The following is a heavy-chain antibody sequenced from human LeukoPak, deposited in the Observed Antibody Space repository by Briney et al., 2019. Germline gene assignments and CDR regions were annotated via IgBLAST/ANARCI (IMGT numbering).Heavy chain of an antibody. Sequence: TLSLTCAVYGGSFSGYYWSWIRQPPGKALEWLALIDWDDDKYYSTSLKTRLTISKDTSKNQVVLTMTNMDPVDTATYYCARMLYGDSVNYFDSWGQGTLVTVSS. CDR3: ARMLYGDSVNYFDS. CDR2: IDWDDDK. CDR1: GGSFSGYY. D-gene: IGHD4-17*01. J-gene: IGHJ4*02. V-gene: IGHV2-70*01.